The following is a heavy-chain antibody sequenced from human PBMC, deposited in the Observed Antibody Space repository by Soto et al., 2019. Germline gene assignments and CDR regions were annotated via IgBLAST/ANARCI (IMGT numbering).Heavy chain of an antibody. D-gene: IGHD6-19*01. V-gene: IGHV4-39*01. CDR2: IYYSGST. CDR3: ARHPIAVAGMDY. CDR1: GGSISSSSYY. J-gene: IGHJ4*02. Sequence: SETLSLTCTVSGGSISSSSYYWGWIRQPPGKGLEWIGSIYYSGSTYYNPSLKSRVTISVDTSKNQFSLKLSSVTAADTAVYYCARHPIAVAGMDYWGQGTLVTVSS.